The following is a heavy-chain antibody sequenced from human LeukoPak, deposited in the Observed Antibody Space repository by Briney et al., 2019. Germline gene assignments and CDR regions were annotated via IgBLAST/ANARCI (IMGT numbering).Heavy chain of an antibody. CDR2: INQDGSKK. J-gene: IGHJ4*02. V-gene: IGHV3-7*01. CDR3: AKDHAAGYSSDH. D-gene: IGHD5-18*01. CDR1: GFTFSTYW. Sequence: PGGSLRLSCAASGFTFSTYWMYRVRQAPGKGLEWLASINQDGSKKDYVDSVQGRFTISRDNAKNSLYLQMNSLRAEDTAVYYCAKDHAAGYSSDHWGQGTLVTVSS.